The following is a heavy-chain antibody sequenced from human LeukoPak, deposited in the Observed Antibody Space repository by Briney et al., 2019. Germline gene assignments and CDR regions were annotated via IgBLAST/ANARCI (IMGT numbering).Heavy chain of an antibody. CDR1: GGSISSGDYY. D-gene: IGHD3-9*01. V-gene: IGHV4-30-4*08. CDR3: ARGQRVLRYFDP. CDR2: IYYSGST. Sequence: PSETLSLTCTVAGGSISSGDYYWSWIRQPPGKGLEWIGYIYYSGSTYYNPSLKSRVTISVDTSKNQFSLKLSSVTAADTAVYYCARGQRVLRYFDPWGQGTLVTVSS. J-gene: IGHJ5*02.